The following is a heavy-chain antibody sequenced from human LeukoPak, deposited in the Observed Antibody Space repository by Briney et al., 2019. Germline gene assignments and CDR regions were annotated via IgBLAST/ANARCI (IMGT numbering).Heavy chain of an antibody. Sequence: GESLKISCKASGYSFTSYWIGWVRQMPGKGLEWMGIIYPDDSDTRYSPSFPGQVTISADKSISTAYLLWSSLKASDTAMYYCARLVDTTMADYWGQGSLVTVSS. V-gene: IGHV5-51*01. CDR3: ARLVDTTMADY. D-gene: IGHD5-18*01. CDR2: IYPDDSDT. CDR1: GYSFTSYW. J-gene: IGHJ4*02.